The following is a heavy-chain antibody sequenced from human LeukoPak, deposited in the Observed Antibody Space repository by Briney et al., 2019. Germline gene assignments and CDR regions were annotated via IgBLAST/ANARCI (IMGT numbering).Heavy chain of an antibody. CDR3: ARPSMVYYYYGMDV. V-gene: IGHV3-30-3*01. CDR1: GFTFSSYA. Sequence: GRSLRLSCAASGFTFSSYAMHWVRQAPGKGLEWVAVISYDGSNKYYADSVKGRFTISRDNSKNTLYLQMNSLRAEDTAVYYCARPSMVYYYYGMDVCGQGTTVTVSS. D-gene: IGHD2/OR15-2a*01. J-gene: IGHJ6*02. CDR2: ISYDGSNK.